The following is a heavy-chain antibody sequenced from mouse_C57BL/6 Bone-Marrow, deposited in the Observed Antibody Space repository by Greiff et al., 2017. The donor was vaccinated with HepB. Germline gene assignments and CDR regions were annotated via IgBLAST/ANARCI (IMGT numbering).Heavy chain of an antibody. CDR3: ARTYFGFAY. CDR1: GFTFRSYA. D-gene: IGHD2-10*01. V-gene: IGHV5-4*03. Sequence: DVKLVESGGGLVKPGGSLKLSCAASGFTFRSYAMSWVRQTPEKRLEWVATISDGGSYTYYPDNVQGRFTISRDNAKNNLYLQMSHLKSEDTAMYYCARTYFGFAYWGQGTLVTVSA. J-gene: IGHJ3*01. CDR2: ISDGGSYT.